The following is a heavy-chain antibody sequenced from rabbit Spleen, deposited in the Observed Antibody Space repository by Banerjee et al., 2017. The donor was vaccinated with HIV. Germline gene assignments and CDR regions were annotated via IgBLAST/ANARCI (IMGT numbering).Heavy chain of an antibody. D-gene: IGHD1-1*01. V-gene: IGHV1S40*01. CDR2: IDTNDGDT. CDR1: RFSFTSSYY. CDR3: ARNYVNAFDP. Sequence: QQLVESGGGLVKPGASLTLTCTASRFSFTSSYYLCWVRQAPGKGLEWIACIDTNDGDTDYANWPKGRFTISKPSSTTVTLQMTSLTAADTATYFCARNYVNAFDPWGPCTLVTVS. J-gene: IGHJ2*01.